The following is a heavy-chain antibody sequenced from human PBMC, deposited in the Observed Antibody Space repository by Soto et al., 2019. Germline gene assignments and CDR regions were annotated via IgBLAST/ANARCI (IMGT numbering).Heavy chain of an antibody. J-gene: IGHJ4*02. Sequence: ALVKLSCKASGYTFTSYAMHWVRQAPGQRLEWMGWINAGNGNTKYSQKFQGRVTITRDTSASTAYMELSSLRAEDTAIYYCAKERLIRDSNPLDYWGQRTLVTVSS. D-gene: IGHD3-10*01. V-gene: IGHV1-3*01. CDR2: INAGNGNT. CDR3: AKERLIRDSNPLDY. CDR1: GYTFTSYA.